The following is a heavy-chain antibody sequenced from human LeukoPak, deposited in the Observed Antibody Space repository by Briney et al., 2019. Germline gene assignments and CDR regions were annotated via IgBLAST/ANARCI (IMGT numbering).Heavy chain of an antibody. V-gene: IGHV1-18*01. Sequence: ASVKVSCKASGGTFSSYAISWVRQAPGQGLEWMGWISAYNGNTNYAQKLQGRVTMTTDTSTSTAYMELRSLRSDDTAVYYCARDLYRYFDYWGQGTLVTVSS. CDR1: GGTFSSYA. J-gene: IGHJ4*02. CDR2: ISAYNGNT. CDR3: ARDLYRYFDY. D-gene: IGHD4-11*01.